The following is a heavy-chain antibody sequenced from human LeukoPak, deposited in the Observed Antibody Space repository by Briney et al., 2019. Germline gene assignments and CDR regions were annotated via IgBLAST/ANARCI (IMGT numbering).Heavy chain of an antibody. V-gene: IGHV3-48*01. D-gene: IGHD2-21*02. CDR3: ARDHIVVVTAKNYYYYGMDV. CDR2: ISSSSSTI. J-gene: IGHJ6*02. Sequence: GGSLRLSCAASGFTFSSYSMNWVRQAPGKGLEWVSYISSSSSTIYSADSVKGRFTISRDNAKNSLYLQMNSLRAEDTAVYYCARDHIVVVTAKNYYYYGMDVWGQGTTVTVSS. CDR1: GFTFSSYS.